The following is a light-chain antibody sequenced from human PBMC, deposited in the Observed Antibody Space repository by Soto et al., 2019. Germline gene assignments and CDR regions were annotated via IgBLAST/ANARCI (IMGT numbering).Light chain of an antibody. CDR1: SSDIGAYNY. CDR3: SSYTSSNTPYV. J-gene: IGLJ1*01. Sequence: QSALTQSASVSGSPGQSITISCTGTSSDIGAYNYVSWYQQHPGKAPKVMIHDVSNRPSGVSCRFSGSKSGNTASLTISGLQAEDEADYYCSSYTSSNTPYVFGTGTKLTVL. CDR2: DVS. V-gene: IGLV2-14*01.